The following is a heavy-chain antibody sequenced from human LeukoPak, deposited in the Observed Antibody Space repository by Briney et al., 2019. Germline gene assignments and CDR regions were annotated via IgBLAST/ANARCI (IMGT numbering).Heavy chain of an antibody. J-gene: IGHJ4*02. CDR3: ARGTPGGRGYYFDY. CDR2: INHSGST. Sequence: SETLSLTCAVYGGSFSGYYWSWIRQPPGKGLEWIGEINHSGSTNYNPSLKSRVTISVDTSKNQLSLKLSSVTAADTAVYYCARGTPGGRGYYFDYWGQGTLVTVSS. CDR1: GGSFSGYY. D-gene: IGHD2-15*01. V-gene: IGHV4-34*01.